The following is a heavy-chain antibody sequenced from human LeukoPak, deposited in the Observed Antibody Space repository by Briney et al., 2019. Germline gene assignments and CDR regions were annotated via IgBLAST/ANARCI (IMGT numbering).Heavy chain of an antibody. Sequence: SETLSLTCAVYGGSFSGYHWSWIRQPPGKGLKWIGEINHSGSTNYNPSLKSRVTISVDTSKNQFSLKLSSVTAADTAVYYCATSYCGGDCYSRTGDYWGQGTLVTVSS. J-gene: IGHJ4*02. CDR1: GGSFSGYH. CDR3: ATSYCGGDCYSRTGDY. D-gene: IGHD2-21*02. V-gene: IGHV4-34*01. CDR2: INHSGST.